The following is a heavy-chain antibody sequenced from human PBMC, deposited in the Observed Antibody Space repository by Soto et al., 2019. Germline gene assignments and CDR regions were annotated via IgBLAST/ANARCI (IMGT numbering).Heavy chain of an antibody. V-gene: IGHV4-4*02. CDR3: ARDRFAGYGDYGVEYFQH. J-gene: IGHJ1*01. CDR2: IYHSGST. CDR1: SGSISSSNW. D-gene: IGHD4-17*01. Sequence: QVQLQESGPGLVKPSGTLSLTCAVSSGSISSSNWWSWVRQPPGKGLEWIGEIYHSGSTNYNPSLKSRVTISVDKSKNQFSLKLSSVTAADTAVYYCARDRFAGYGDYGVEYFQHWGQGTLVTVSS.